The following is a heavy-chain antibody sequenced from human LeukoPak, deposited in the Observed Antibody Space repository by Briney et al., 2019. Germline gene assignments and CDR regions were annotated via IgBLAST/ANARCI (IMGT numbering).Heavy chain of an antibody. CDR1: GFTFDDYG. D-gene: IGHD5-18*01. J-gene: IGHJ6*03. CDR2: INWCGGST. Sequence: PGGSLRLSCAASGFTFDDYGMSWVRQAPGKGLEWVSGINWCGGSTGYADSVKGRFTISRDNAKNSLYLQMNSLRAEDTALYYCARVDTAMVNFGGYYYYMDVWGKGTTVTVSS. CDR3: ARVDTAMVNFGGYYYYMDV. V-gene: IGHV3-20*04.